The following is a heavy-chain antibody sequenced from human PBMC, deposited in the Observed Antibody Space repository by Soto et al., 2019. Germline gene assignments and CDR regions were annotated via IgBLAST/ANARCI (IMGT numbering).Heavy chain of an antibody. CDR3: ARGVPDANYYYYGMDV. CDR2: INPNSGGT. D-gene: IGHD2-2*01. J-gene: IGHJ6*02. CDR1: GYTFTGYY. V-gene: IGHV1-2*02. Sequence: ASVKVSCKASGYTFTGYYTHWVRQAPGQGLEWMGWINPNSGGTNYAQKFQGRVTMTRDTSISTAYMELSRLRSDDTAVYYCARGVPDANYYYYGMDVWGQGTTVTVSS.